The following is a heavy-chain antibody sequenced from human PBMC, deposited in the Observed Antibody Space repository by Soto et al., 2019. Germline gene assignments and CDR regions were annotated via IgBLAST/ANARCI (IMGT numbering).Heavy chain of an antibody. Sequence: QVQLQESGPGLVKPSQILSLTCTVSGGSISSGGYYWSWIRQHPGKGLEWIGYIYYSGSTYYNPSLNSRVTISVDTSKNQFSLKLSSVTAADTGVYYCAREWRDYYFDYWGQGTLVTVSS. CDR1: GGSISSGGYY. CDR3: AREWRDYYFDY. V-gene: IGHV4-31*03. CDR2: IYYSGST. J-gene: IGHJ4*02.